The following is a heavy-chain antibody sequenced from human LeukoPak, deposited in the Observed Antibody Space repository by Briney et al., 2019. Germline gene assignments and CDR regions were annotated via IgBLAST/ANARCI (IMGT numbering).Heavy chain of an antibody. CDR2: IYDSGST. CDR3: ARQRGGYDPLDY. CDR1: GGSISGSTYY. D-gene: IGHD5-12*01. J-gene: IGHJ4*02. Sequence: PSETLSLTCTVSGGSISGSTYYWGWIRQPPGQGLEWIGSIYDSGSTSYNPSLKSRTTMSVDTSKNQFSLIVTSVTAADTAVYYCARQRGGYDPLDYWGQGTLVSVSS. V-gene: IGHV4-39*01.